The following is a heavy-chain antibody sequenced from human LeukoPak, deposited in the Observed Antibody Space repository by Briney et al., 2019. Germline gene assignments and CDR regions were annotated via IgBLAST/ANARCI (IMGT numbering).Heavy chain of an antibody. CDR1: GFTFSTFA. D-gene: IGHD3-22*01. V-gene: IGHV3-21*06. CDR2: ITGSGPYI. Sequence: PGGSLRLSCAASGFTFSTFAMHWVRLSPGKGLEWVSSITGSGPYILYADSVKRRFTISRDNTKNLLYLEMNSLRAEDTAVYYCARYGYDSSGYDYWGQGTLVTVSS. CDR3: ARYGYDSSGYDY. J-gene: IGHJ4*02.